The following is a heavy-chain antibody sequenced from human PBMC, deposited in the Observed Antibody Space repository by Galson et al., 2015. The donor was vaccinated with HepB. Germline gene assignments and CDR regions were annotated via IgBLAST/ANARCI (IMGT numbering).Heavy chain of an antibody. V-gene: IGHV3-21*01. CDR1: GFTFSSYS. D-gene: IGHD3-10*01. CDR2: ISSSSSYI. CDR3: ARSSYYGSGSYYNVDY. Sequence: SLRLSCAASGFTFSSYSMNWVRQAPGKGLEWVSSISSSSSYIYYADSVKGRFTISRDNAKNSLYLQMNSLRAEDTAVYYCARSSYYGSGSYYNVDYWGQGTLVTVSS. J-gene: IGHJ4*02.